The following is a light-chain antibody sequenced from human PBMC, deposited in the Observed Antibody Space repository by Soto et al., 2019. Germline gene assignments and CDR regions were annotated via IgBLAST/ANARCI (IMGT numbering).Light chain of an antibody. J-gene: IGKJ1*01. Sequence: EIVMTQSPATLSVSPGERATLSCRASQSVSSNLAWYQQKPGQAPRLLIYGASTRSTRIPARFSGSGSGTEFTLTISSLQSEDFAVYYCQQYNNWPPTFGQGTKVELK. CDR1: QSVSSN. CDR2: GAS. CDR3: QQYNNWPPT. V-gene: IGKV3-15*01.